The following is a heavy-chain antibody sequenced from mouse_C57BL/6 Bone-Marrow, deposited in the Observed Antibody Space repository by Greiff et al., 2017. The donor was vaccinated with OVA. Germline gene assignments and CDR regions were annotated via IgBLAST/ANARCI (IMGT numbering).Heavy chain of an antibody. CDR2: IYPGDGDT. V-gene: IGHV1-82*01. D-gene: IGHD4-1*01. CDR1: GYAFSSSW. Sequence: QVQLQQSGPELVKPGASVKISCKASGYAFSSSWMNWVKQRPGKGLEWIGRIYPGDGDTNYNGKFKGKATLTADKSSSTANMQLSSLTSDDSAVYFCARRTGTFDYWGQGTTLTVSS. J-gene: IGHJ2*01. CDR3: ARRTGTFDY.